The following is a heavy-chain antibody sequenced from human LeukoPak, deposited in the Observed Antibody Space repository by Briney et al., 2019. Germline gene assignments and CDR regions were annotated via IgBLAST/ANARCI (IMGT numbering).Heavy chain of an antibody. CDR3: ARSPRRDGYNPRDYYYGMDV. V-gene: IGHV3-23*01. CDR1: GFTFSSYA. J-gene: IGHJ6*02. Sequence: GGSLRLSCAASGFTFSSYAMSWVRQAPGKGLEWVSAISGSGGSTYYADSVKGRFTISRDNSKNTLYLQMNSLRAEDTAVYYCARSPRRDGYNPRDYYYGMDVWGQGTTVTVSS. CDR2: ISGSGGST. D-gene: IGHD5-24*01.